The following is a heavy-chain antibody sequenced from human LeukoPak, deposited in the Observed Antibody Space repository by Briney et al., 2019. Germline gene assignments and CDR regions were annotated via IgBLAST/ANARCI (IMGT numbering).Heavy chain of an antibody. V-gene: IGHV3-21*01. Sequence: GGSLRLSCAASGFTFSTYGMNWVRQAPGKGLEWVSSISSSSSYIYYADSVKGRFTISRDNAKNSLYLQMNSLRAEDTAVYYCARDLRYYYGSGSPKTDYWGQGTLVTVSS. CDR3: ARDLRYYYGSGSPKTDY. J-gene: IGHJ4*02. CDR1: GFTFSTYG. CDR2: ISSSSSYI. D-gene: IGHD3-10*01.